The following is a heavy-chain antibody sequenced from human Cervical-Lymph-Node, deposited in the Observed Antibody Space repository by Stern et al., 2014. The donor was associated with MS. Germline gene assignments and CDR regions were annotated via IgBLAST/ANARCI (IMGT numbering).Heavy chain of an antibody. CDR3: ARSSSSGYYYYAMDV. D-gene: IGHD6-6*01. V-gene: IGHV5-51*01. CDR1: GYSFTNYW. J-gene: IGHJ6*02. Sequence: EVQLVQSGAEVKKPGESLKISCKGSGYSFTNYWLGWVRQMPGKGLEWMGIIYPGDSATRYSPSFQGQVTISADKSISTAYLQWSSLKASDTAMYYCARSSSSGYYYYAMDVWGQGTTVTVSS. CDR2: IYPGDSAT.